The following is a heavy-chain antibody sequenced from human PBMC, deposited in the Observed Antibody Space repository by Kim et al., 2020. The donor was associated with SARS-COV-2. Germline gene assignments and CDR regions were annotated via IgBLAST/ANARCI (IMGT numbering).Heavy chain of an antibody. J-gene: IGHJ6*02. Sequence: SETLSLTCTVSGGSISSSSYYWGWIRQPPGKGLEWIGSIYYSGSTYYNPSLKSRVTISVDTSKNQFSLKLSSVTAADTAVYYCAVFRVFAYYYYGMDVWGQGTTVTVSS. V-gene: IGHV4-39*01. CDR2: IYYSGST. D-gene: IGHD3-3*01. CDR3: AVFRVFAYYYYGMDV. CDR1: GGSISSSSYY.